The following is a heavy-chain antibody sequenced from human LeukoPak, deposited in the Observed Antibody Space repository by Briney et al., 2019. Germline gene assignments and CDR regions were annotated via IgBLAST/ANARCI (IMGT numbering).Heavy chain of an antibody. CDR1: GYTFTSYG. Sequence: ASVKVSCKASGYTFTSYGISWVRQAPGQGLEWMGWIGAYNDNTNYAQKLQGRVTMTTDTSTSTAYMELRSLRSDDTAVYYCARFYDSSGYYSPLDYWGQGTLVTVSS. V-gene: IGHV1-18*01. J-gene: IGHJ4*02. CDR3: ARFYDSSGYYSPLDY. CDR2: IGAYNDNT. D-gene: IGHD3-22*01.